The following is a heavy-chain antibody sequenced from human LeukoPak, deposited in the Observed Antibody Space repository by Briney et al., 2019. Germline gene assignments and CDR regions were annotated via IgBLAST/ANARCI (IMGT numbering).Heavy chain of an antibody. J-gene: IGHJ6*03. V-gene: IGHV4-38-2*01. CDR1: GYSISSGYY. Sequence: PSETLSLTCAVSGYSISSGYYWGWIRQPAGEGLEWIGRVYSSGGTNYNPSLKSRVTMSVDTSKSQFSLHLSSVTAADTAVYYCARGYSSSWWDYMDVWGKGTTVTVSS. D-gene: IGHD6-13*01. CDR2: VYSSGGT. CDR3: ARGYSSSWWDYMDV.